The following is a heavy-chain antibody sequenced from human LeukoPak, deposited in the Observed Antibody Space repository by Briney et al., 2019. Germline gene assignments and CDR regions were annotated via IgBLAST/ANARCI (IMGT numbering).Heavy chain of an antibody. J-gene: IGHJ4*02. CDR3: ARHRFASPLDS. Sequence: PSETLSLTCTVSGVSSSSSYWSWIRQPPGKGLEWIGYIFYTGDSNHNPSFKSRVSISLDTSKDQISLKLSSVTAADTAVYYCARHRFASPLDSWGQGTLVTVS. CDR1: GVSSSSSY. CDR2: IFYTGDS. D-gene: IGHD2-21*01. V-gene: IGHV4-59*08.